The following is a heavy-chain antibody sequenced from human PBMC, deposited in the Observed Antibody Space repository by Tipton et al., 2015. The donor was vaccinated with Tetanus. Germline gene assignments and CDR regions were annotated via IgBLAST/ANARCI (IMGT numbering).Heavy chain of an antibody. CDR1: GASISNFY. Sequence: TLSLTCTVSGASISNFYWSWIRQPPGKGLEWIAYVSSSGRTNYNPSLKSRVTISVDTSSSQFSLRLTSVTAADTAVYFCAGVLRSESVGWFDPWGQGILVTVSP. CDR2: VSSSGRT. V-gene: IGHV4-59*12. D-gene: IGHD3-3*01. CDR3: AGVLRSESVGWFDP. J-gene: IGHJ5*02.